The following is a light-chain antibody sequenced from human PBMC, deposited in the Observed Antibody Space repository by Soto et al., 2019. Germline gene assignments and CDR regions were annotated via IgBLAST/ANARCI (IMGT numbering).Light chain of an antibody. Sequence: QSVLTQPPSVSGAPGQRVTISCTGSSSNIGAGYDVHWYQQLPGTAPKLLISGNSKRPSGVPDRFSGSKSGTSASLAITGLQAEDEADYYCQSYDSSLSGWVFGGGTKLTV. CDR2: GNS. CDR1: SSNIGAGYD. J-gene: IGLJ3*02. V-gene: IGLV1-40*01. CDR3: QSYDSSLSGWV.